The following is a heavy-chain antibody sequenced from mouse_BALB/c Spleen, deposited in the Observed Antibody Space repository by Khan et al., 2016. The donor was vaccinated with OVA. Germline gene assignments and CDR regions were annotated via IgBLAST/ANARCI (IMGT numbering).Heavy chain of an antibody. V-gene: IGHV1S81*02. CDR2: INPTNGGS. Sequence: QVQLQQPGAELVKPGASVKISCKASGYTFTSYYIYWVKQRPGQGLEWIGGINPTNGGSHFHEKFKNKVTLTEDKSSSTAYMQLSSLTSEDSAVYYCARSGYVNPFAYWGQGTLVTVSA. J-gene: IGHJ3*01. CDR1: GYTFTSYY. CDR3: ARSGYVNPFAY.